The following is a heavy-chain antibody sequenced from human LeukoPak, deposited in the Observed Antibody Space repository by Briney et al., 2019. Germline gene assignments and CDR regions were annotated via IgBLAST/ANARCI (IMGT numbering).Heavy chain of an antibody. D-gene: IGHD3-10*01. CDR1: GGSISSGDYY. Sequence: SETLSLTCTVSGGSISSGDYYWSWIRQPPGKGLEWIGYIYYSGSTYYNPSLKSRVTISVDTSKNQFSLKLSSVTAADTAVYYCARDRADYYYYGMDAWGQGTTVTVSS. V-gene: IGHV4-30-4*01. J-gene: IGHJ6*02. CDR3: ARDRADYYYYGMDA. CDR2: IYYSGST.